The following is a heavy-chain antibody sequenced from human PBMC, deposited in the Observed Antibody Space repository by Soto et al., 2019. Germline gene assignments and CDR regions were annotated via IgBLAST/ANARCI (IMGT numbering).Heavy chain of an antibody. Sequence: GGSLRLSCAASGFTFSSYSMSWVRQAPGKGLEWVSDFRTSGDGGTTYYADSVKGRSTISRDNSKNMLFLQMNSLRAEDTAIYYCAKKVNSGPGSQYFDYWGQGTLVTVSS. CDR1: GFTFSSYS. V-gene: IGHV3-23*01. J-gene: IGHJ4*02. D-gene: IGHD3-10*01. CDR2: FRTSGDGGTT. CDR3: AKKVNSGPGSQYFDY.